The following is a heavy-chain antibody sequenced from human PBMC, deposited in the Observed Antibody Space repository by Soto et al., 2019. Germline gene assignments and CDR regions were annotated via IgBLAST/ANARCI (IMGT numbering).Heavy chain of an antibody. CDR3: GGGETTVTPLDY. Sequence: QVQLVESGGGVVQPGRSLRLSCAASGFTFSSYGMHWVRQAPGKGLEWVAVISYDGSNKYYADSVKGRFTISRDNSKNPLDLQKNRLRAEDTGVYFCGGGETTVTPLDYWGQGTLVTVSS. V-gene: IGHV3-30*03. CDR1: GFTFSSYG. CDR2: ISYDGSNK. J-gene: IGHJ4*02. D-gene: IGHD4-17*01.